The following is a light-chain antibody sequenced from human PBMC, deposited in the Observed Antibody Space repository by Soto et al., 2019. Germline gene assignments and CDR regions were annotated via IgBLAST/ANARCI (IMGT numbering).Light chain of an antibody. CDR3: QQYNDYST. CDR2: DAS. Sequence: IQMTQSPSSLSASVGDRVTITCRASQSISRNLNWFQQKPGKAPNLLIYDASILQSGVPSRFSGSGSGTDFTLTISSLQPEDFVTYYCQQYNDYSTFGQGTKVDIK. V-gene: IGKV1D-13*01. J-gene: IGKJ1*01. CDR1: QSISRN.